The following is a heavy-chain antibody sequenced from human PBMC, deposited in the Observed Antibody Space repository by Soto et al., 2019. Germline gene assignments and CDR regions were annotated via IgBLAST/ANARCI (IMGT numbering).Heavy chain of an antibody. CDR1: GFMFRNHA. D-gene: IGHD6-19*01. J-gene: IGHJ5*02. Sequence: QVYLVESGGGVVQPGRSLRLSCAASGFMFRNHAMHWVRQAPGKGLDWVAVISFDGGNDFYEDSVKGRFTISRDNSRNTLYLPMDSLIPEVTAVYDCARDAVDVTNVMFVGPIDAWGQGALVTVSS. CDR3: ARDAVDVTNVMFVGPIDA. V-gene: IGHV3-30-3*01. CDR2: ISFDGGND.